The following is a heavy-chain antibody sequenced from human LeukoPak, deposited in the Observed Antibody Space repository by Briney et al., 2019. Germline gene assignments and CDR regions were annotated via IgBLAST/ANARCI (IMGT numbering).Heavy chain of an antibody. D-gene: IGHD3-22*01. CDR2: ISGSGGST. CDR3: AKGESFSSGATSDY. Sequence: GGSLRLSCAASGFTFSSYGMHWVRQAPGKGLEWVSAISGSGGSTYYADSVKGRFTISRDNSKNTLYLQMNSLRAEDTAVYYCAKGESFSSGATSDYWGQGTLVTVSS. J-gene: IGHJ4*02. CDR1: GFTFSSYG. V-gene: IGHV3-23*01.